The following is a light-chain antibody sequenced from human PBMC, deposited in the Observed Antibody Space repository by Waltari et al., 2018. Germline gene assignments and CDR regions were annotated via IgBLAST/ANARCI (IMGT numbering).Light chain of an antibody. CDR2: GAS. V-gene: IGKV1-33*01. Sequence: DIQMTQSPSSLSASVGDRVTITCQANQDIYNSFNWYQQKPGKAPNLLIYGASNLEPGVPSRFSGSGSGTHFTFTISSLQPDDFATYYCQQYDTPLSFGGGTKVAIK. J-gene: IGKJ4*01. CDR1: QDIYNS. CDR3: QQYDTPLS.